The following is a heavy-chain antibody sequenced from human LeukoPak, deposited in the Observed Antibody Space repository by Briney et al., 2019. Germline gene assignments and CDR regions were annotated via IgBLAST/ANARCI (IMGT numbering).Heavy chain of an antibody. CDR1: GFTFRNSA. CDR3: AKEGFDY. Sequence: GESLRLSCAASGFTFRNSAMSWVRQAPGKGLEWVSTFTGGDGSAYYADSVKGRFTISRDNSKNTLYLQMNSLRVEDTALYYCAKEGFDYWGQGTLVTVSS. CDR2: FTGGDGSA. J-gene: IGHJ4*02. V-gene: IGHV3-23*01.